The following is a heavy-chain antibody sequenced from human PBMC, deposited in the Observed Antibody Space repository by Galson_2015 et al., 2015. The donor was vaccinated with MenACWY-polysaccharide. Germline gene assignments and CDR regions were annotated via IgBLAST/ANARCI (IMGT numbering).Heavy chain of an antibody. CDR2: VTASGAIT. Sequence: SLRLSCAASGFTFSSYAMSWVRQAPGKGLEWVSTVTASGAITYYADSVKGRFTISRDNSKNTLYLQMNSLRAADTAVYYCANLGLSTRRASDVDYWGQGTLVTVSS. V-gene: IGHV3-23*01. D-gene: IGHD5/OR15-5a*01. J-gene: IGHJ4*02. CDR3: ANLGLSTRRASDVDY. CDR1: GFTFSSYA.